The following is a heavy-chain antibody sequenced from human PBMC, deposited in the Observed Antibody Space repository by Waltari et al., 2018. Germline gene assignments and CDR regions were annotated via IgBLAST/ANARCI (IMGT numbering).Heavy chain of an antibody. CDR2: VYHEDGET. V-gene: IGHV1-69-2*01. J-gene: IGHJ1*01. CDR3: ATVRRPYYYDSSGYYQH. CDR1: GYTFTDYY. D-gene: IGHD3-22*01. Sequence: EVQLVQSGAEVKKPGATVKISCKVSGYTFTDYYMHWVQQAPGKGLEWMGRVYHEDGETIYAEKFQGRVTITADTSTDTAYMELSSLRSEDTAVYYCATVRRPYYYDSSGYYQHWGQGTLVTVSS.